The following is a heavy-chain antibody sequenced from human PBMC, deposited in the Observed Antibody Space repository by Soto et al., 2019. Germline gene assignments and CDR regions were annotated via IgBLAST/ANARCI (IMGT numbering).Heavy chain of an antibody. D-gene: IGHD2-21*02. Sequence: QVQLVQSGAEVKKPGSSVKVSCKASGGTFSSYAISWVRQAPGQGLEWMGGIIPIFGTANYAQKFQGRVTITADESTSTAYMELRRLRSEDTAVYYCARVRSPTYGGDADEYFQHWGQGTLVTVSS. CDR2: IIPIFGTA. V-gene: IGHV1-69*12. CDR1: GGTFSSYA. J-gene: IGHJ1*01. CDR3: ARVRSPTYGGDADEYFQH.